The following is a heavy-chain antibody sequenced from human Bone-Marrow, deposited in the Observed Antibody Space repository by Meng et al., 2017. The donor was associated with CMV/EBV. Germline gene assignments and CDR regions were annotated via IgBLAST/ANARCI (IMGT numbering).Heavy chain of an antibody. CDR1: GGSISSYY. CDR2: IYYSGST. V-gene: IGHV4-59*04. CDR3: ARLQNGQLVDHYFDY. D-gene: IGHD6-6*01. J-gene: IGHJ4*02. Sequence: SETLSLTCTVSGGSISSYYWSWIRQPPGKGLEWIGYIYYSGSTYYNPSLKSRVTISVDTSKNQFSLKLSSVTAADTAVYYCARLQNGQLVDHYFDYWGQGTLVTVSS.